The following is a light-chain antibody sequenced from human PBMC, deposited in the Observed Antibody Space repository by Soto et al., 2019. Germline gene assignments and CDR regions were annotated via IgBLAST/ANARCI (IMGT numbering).Light chain of an antibody. J-gene: IGLJ2*01. CDR1: NIGSKS. V-gene: IGLV3-21*04. Sequence: YELTQPPSVSVAPGKTARITCGGNNIGSKSVHWYQQKPGQAPVLVIYYDSDRPSGIPERFSGSNSGNTATLTISRVEAGDEADYCCQVWDSSSDHVVFGGGTKLTVL. CDR2: YDS. CDR3: QVWDSSSDHVV.